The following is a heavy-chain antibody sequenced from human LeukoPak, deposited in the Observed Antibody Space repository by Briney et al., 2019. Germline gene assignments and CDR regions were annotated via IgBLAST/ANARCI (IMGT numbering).Heavy chain of an antibody. CDR3: AGTLSLEWSIGTYYYYGMDV. V-gene: IGHV1-69*01. CDR2: IIPIFGTA. J-gene: IGHJ6*02. Sequence: ASVKVSCKASGGTFISYAISWVRQAPGQGLEWMGGIIPIFGTANYAQKFQGRVTITADESTSTAYMELSSLRSEDTAVYYCAGTLSLEWSIGTYYYYGMDVWGQGTTVTVSS. CDR1: GGTFISYA. D-gene: IGHD3-3*01.